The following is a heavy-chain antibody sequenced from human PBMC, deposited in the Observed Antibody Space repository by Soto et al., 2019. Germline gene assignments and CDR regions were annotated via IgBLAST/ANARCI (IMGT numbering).Heavy chain of an antibody. D-gene: IGHD3-16*01. J-gene: IGHJ4*02. CDR1: GYTFTSYD. Sequence: ASVKVSCKASGYTFTSYDINWVRQATGQGLEWMGWMNPNSGNTGYAQKFQGRVTMTRNTSISTAYMELSSLRSEDTAVYYCARALTDYITASGIYFDYWGQGTLVTVSS. CDR2: MNPNSGNT. CDR3: ARALTDYITASGIYFDY. V-gene: IGHV1-8*01.